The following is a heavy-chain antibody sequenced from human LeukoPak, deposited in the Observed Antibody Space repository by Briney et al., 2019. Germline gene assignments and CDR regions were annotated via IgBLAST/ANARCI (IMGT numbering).Heavy chain of an antibody. V-gene: IGHV3-7*01. Sequence: PGGSLRLSCAASGFTFSSYWMSWVRQAPGKGLEWVANIKQDGSEKYYVDSVKGRFTISRDNAKNSLYLQMNSLRAEDTAVYYCARAYSSGWYVFDYWGQGTLVTVSS. J-gene: IGHJ4*02. D-gene: IGHD6-19*01. CDR2: IKQDGSEK. CDR1: GFTFSSYW. CDR3: ARAYSSGWYVFDY.